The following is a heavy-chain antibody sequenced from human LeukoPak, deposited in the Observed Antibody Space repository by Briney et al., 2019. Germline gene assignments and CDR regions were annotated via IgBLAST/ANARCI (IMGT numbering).Heavy chain of an antibody. J-gene: IGHJ4*02. CDR1: GFTFSDYS. CDR3: AKSRSGSPNYYFDN. D-gene: IGHD5-12*01. V-gene: IGHV3-48*01. Sequence: GGSLRLSCAASGFTFSDYSMNWVRQAPGKGLEWISYIGIDSGNTNYADSVKGRFTISGDKAKNSLYLQMNSLRVEDTAVYYCAKSRSGSPNYYFDNWGPGTLVSVSS. CDR2: IGIDSGNT.